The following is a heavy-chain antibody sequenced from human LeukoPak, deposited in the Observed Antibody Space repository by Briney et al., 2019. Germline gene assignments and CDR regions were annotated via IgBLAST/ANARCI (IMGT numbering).Heavy chain of an antibody. CDR1: GYTFTGYY. D-gene: IGHD3-16*01. CDR3: ARQGADAFDI. V-gene: IGHV1-2*02. CDR2: MNPSSGGT. J-gene: IGHJ3*02. Sequence: ASVKVSCKASGYTFTGYYIHWVRQAPGHGLQWMGWMNPSSGGTIYAQNFQGRVTMTRDTSISTAYMELSSLISDDTAVYHCARQGADAFDIWGQGTMVTVSS.